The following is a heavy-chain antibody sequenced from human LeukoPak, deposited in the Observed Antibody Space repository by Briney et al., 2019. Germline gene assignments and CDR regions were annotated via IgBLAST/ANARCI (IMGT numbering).Heavy chain of an antibody. D-gene: IGHD1-1*01. V-gene: IGHV5-51*01. CDR2: IYPGDSDT. CDR1: GYNFTNYW. CDR3: SRRRGSGRTDY. J-gene: IGHJ4*02. Sequence: GESLKISCKVSGYNFTNYWIGWVRQMPGKGLEWMGIIYPGDSDTRYSPSFQGQVTISADKSISTAYLQWSSLKASDTAMYYCSRRRGSGRTDYWGQGTLVTVSS.